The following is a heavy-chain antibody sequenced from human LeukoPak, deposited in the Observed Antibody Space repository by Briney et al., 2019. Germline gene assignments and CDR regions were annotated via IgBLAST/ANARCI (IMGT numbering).Heavy chain of an antibody. V-gene: IGHV4-34*01. Sequence: PSETLSLTCAVYGGSFSGYYWSWIRQPPGKGLEWIGEINHSGSTNYNPSLKSRVTISVDTSKNQFSLKLSSVTAADTAVYYCARGLIAGPVDYWGQGTLVTVSS. J-gene: IGHJ4*02. D-gene: IGHD2/OR15-2a*01. CDR2: INHSGST. CDR3: ARGLIAGPVDY. CDR1: GGSFSGYY.